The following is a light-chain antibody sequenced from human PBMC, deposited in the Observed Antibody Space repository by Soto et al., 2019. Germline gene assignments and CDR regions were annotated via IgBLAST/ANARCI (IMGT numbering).Light chain of an antibody. Sequence: QSALTQPASVSGSPGQSITISCTGTSSDVGSYNLVSWYKQHPGKAPKLMIYEVSKRPSGVSNRFSGSKSGNTASLTISGLQAEDEADYYCCSYAGSSTLGVFGGGTKLTVL. J-gene: IGLJ3*02. V-gene: IGLV2-23*02. CDR2: EVS. CDR3: CSYAGSSTLGV. CDR1: SSDVGSYNL.